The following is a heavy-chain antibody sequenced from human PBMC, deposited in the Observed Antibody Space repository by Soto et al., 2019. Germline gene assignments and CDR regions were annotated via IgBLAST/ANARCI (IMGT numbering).Heavy chain of an antibody. Sequence: GASGKVSSKGSCGTLSGYTFNWVRQAPGQGLEWMGRVIPNLGVTNYAKKFQGRFTIVVDTSTSTAYMELNSLRYEDTAVYYCARDKGYCSDTSCPDFDYWGQGTLVTVSS. CDR3: ARDKGYCSDTSCPDFDY. J-gene: IGHJ4*02. CDR2: VIPNLGVT. CDR1: CGTLSGYT. V-gene: IGHV1-69*04. D-gene: IGHD2-15*01.